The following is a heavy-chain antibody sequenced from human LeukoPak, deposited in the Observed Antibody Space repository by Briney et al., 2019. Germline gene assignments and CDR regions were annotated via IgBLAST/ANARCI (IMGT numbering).Heavy chain of an antibody. CDR2: ITGSGGSA. CDR1: GFTFSSYA. Sequence: GGPLRLSCAASGFTFSSYAMSWVRQAPGKGLEWVSGITGSGGSANYADSVKGRFTISRDNSRNTLYLQMNSLRAEDTAVYYCADLYGDYGDYWGQGALVTVSS. CDR3: ADLYGDYGDY. D-gene: IGHD4-17*01. J-gene: IGHJ4*02. V-gene: IGHV3-23*01.